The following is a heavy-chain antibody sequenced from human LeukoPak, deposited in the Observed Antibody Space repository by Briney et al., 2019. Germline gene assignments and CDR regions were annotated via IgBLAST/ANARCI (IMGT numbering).Heavy chain of an antibody. J-gene: IGHJ4*02. D-gene: IGHD1-1*01. CDR2: ISYDGSNK. V-gene: IGHV3-30*04. CDR3: TTFDY. Sequence: GGSLRLSCAASGFTFSSYAMHWVRQAPGKGLEWVAVISYDGSNKYYADSVKGRFTISRDNSKNTLYLQMNSLRAEDMAVFYCTTFDYWGQGTLVTVSS. CDR1: GFTFSSYA.